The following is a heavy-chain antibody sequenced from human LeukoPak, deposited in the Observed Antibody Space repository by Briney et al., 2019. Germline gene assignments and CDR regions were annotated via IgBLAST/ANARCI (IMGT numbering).Heavy chain of an antibody. CDR2: ISAYNGNT. CDR1: GGTFSSYA. J-gene: IGHJ5*02. V-gene: IGHV1-18*01. Sequence: VASVKVSCKASGGTFSSYAISWVRQAPGQGLEWMGWISAYNGNTNYAQKLQGRVTMTTDTSTSTAYMELRSLRSDDTAVYYCARVPMIRGGFDPWGQGTLVTVSS. D-gene: IGHD3-10*01. CDR3: ARVPMIRGGFDP.